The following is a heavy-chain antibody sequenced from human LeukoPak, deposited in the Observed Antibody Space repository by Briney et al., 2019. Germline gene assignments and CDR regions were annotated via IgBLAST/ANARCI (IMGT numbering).Heavy chain of an antibody. CDR3: AKLSGDYFDY. Sequence: GGSLRLSCAASGFSFSVYAMTWVCQAPGKGLEWVSTISGSGGATYYADSVKGRFTISRDNSKNTLYLQLNSLRAEDTAVYYCAKLSGDYFDYWGQGTLVTVSS. J-gene: IGHJ4*02. CDR2: ISGSGGAT. D-gene: IGHD3-10*01. CDR1: GFSFSVYA. V-gene: IGHV3-23*01.